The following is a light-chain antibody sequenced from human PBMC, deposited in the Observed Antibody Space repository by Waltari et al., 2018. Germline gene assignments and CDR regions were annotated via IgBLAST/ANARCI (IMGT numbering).Light chain of an antibody. CDR2: STY. J-gene: IGKJ4*01. V-gene: IGKV3-20*01. CDR3: QQYDGIVVT. CDR1: QTVSTIA. Sequence: EIVLTQSPGTLSLSPGDRATLSCRASQTVSTIALSWYQQKPGQAPRVLIYSTYNRATGIPDRFSGSGSGTDFSLPINRLAPEDFAMYYCQQYDGIVVTFGGGTKVEI.